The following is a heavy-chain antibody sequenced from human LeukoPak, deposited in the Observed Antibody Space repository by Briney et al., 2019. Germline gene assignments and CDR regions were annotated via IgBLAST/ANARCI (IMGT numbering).Heavy chain of an antibody. V-gene: IGHV3-21*01. CDR3: ARGDPCYDSSGYLLDY. CDR1: GFTFSNYS. Sequence: PGGSLRLSCAASGFTFSNYSMNWVRQAPGKGLEWVSSISSSSSYIYYADSVKGRFTISRDNAKNSLYLQMNSLRAEDTAVYYCARGDPCYDSSGYLLDYWGQGTLVTVSS. D-gene: IGHD3-22*01. CDR2: ISSSSSYI. J-gene: IGHJ4*02.